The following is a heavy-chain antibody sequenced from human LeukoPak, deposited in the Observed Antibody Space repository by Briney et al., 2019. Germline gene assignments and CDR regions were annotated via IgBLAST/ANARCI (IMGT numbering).Heavy chain of an antibody. Sequence: ASVKVSCKASGGTFSSYAISWVRQAPGQGLEWMGGIIPIFGTANYAQKFQGRVTITADESTSTAYMELSSLRSEDTAVYYCAAWGDDYRNWFDPWGQGTLVTVSS. CDR2: IIPIFGTA. D-gene: IGHD4-11*01. CDR3: AAWGDDYRNWFDP. V-gene: IGHV1-69*13. CDR1: GGTFSSYA. J-gene: IGHJ5*02.